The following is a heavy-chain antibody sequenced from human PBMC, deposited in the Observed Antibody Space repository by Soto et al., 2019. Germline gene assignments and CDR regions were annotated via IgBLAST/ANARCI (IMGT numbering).Heavy chain of an antibody. D-gene: IGHD6-19*01. CDR1: GVSIGSNYY. J-gene: IGHJ4*02. Sequence: QVLLQESGPGLVQRSGTLSLSCVVSGVSIGSNYYWGWVRQPPGKGLEWLGDMSHIGSVNYNPSLKSRVTISMDKSQNQFSLKLDSMTAADTAVYYCARSLGWYAVDYWGQGTLVIVSS. CDR2: MSHIGSV. V-gene: IGHV4-4*02. CDR3: ARSLGWYAVDY.